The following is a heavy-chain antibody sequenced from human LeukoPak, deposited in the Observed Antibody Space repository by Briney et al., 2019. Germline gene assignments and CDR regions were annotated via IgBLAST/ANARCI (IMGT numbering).Heavy chain of an antibody. Sequence: ASVKVSCKASGGTFSSYAISWVRQAPGQGLEWMGRIIPILGIANYAQKFQGRVTITADESTSTAYMELSSLRSEDTAVYYCATERIQLWPYFDYWGQGTLVTVSS. V-gene: IGHV1-69*04. CDR2: IIPILGIA. CDR3: ATERIQLWPYFDY. CDR1: GGTFSSYA. J-gene: IGHJ4*02. D-gene: IGHD5-18*01.